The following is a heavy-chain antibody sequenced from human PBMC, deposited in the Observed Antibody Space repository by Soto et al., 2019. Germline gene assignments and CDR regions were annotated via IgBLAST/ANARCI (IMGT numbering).Heavy chain of an antibody. CDR2: IYYSGST. Sequence: SETLSLTCTVSGGSISSYYWSWIRQPPGKGLEWIGYIYYSGSTNYNPSLKSRVTISVDTSKNQFSLKLSSVTAADTAVYYCARGGSIFGVHGNWFDPWGQRTLVTVSS. V-gene: IGHV4-59*01. CDR3: ARGGSIFGVHGNWFDP. CDR1: GGSISSYY. J-gene: IGHJ5*02. D-gene: IGHD3-3*01.